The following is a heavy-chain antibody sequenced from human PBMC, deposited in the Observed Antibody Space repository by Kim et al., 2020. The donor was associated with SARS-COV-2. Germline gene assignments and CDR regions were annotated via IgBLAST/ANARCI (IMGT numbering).Heavy chain of an antibody. Sequence: GGSLRLSCAVSGFNFSEYYMSWNRQTPGRGLEWLGYISYSSKTIYYADSVKGRFTISRDNAKNTLYLQMNRLRAEDTAIYYCAREIKDDYGTVYGPWGQGTVVTVSS. V-gene: IGHV3-11*01. CDR1: GFNFSEYY. CDR3: AREIKDDYGTVYGP. CDR2: ISYSSKTI. D-gene: IGHD4-17*01. J-gene: IGHJ5*02.